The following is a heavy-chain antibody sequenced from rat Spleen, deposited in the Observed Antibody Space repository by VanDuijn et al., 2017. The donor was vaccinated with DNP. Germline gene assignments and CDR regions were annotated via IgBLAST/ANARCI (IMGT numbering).Heavy chain of an antibody. D-gene: IGHD1-9*01. CDR1: GYSITSSYR. CDR2: ISFSGST. J-gene: IGHJ4*01. CDR3: ARSGTYYGYNSVGYYVMDA. Sequence: EVQLQESGPGLVKPSQSLSLTCFVPGYSITSSYRWNWIRKFPGNKMEWMAYISFSGSTGYNPSLKSQISITRDTSKNQSFLQLTSVTTEDTATYYCARSGTYYGYNSVGYYVMDAWGQGASVTVSS. V-gene: IGHV3-3*01.